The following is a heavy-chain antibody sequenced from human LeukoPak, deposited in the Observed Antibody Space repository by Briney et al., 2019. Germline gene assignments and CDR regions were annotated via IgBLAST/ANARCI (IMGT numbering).Heavy chain of an antibody. CDR1: GFTLRTYG. Sequence: GGSLRLSCAGSGFTLRTYGMHWVRQAPGKGLEWVAYIQYDGSNKQYADSVKGRFSISRDNSENILYLQMNSLRAEDTAVYYCARDPPGNYFDGTGYYSWGQGTLVTVSS. V-gene: IGHV3-30*02. CDR2: IQYDGSNK. CDR3: ARDPPGNYFDGTGYYS. D-gene: IGHD3-22*01. J-gene: IGHJ5*02.